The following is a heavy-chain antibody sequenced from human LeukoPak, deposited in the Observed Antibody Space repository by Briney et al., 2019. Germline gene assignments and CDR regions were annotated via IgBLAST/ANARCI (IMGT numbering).Heavy chain of an antibody. D-gene: IGHD1-26*01. CDR3: AKDRSIGTYYTFDH. CDR2: ISASAAMT. J-gene: IGHJ4*02. CDR1: GFTFSNYA. V-gene: IGHV3-23*01. Sequence: QSGGSLRLSCAASGFTFSNYAMSWVRQAPGKGLEWVSSISASAAMTYYADSVKGRFTVSRDNSNNRLYLQMSGLTAADTAVYYCAKDRSIGTYYTFDHWGQGTLVTVSS.